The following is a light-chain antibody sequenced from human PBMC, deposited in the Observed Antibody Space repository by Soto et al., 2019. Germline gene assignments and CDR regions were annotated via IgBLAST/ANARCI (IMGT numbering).Light chain of an antibody. CDR3: QKYTSAPRT. Sequence: DIQMTQSPSSLSASVGDRVTITCRASQGIGNYLAWYQQKPGKDPKLLIYAASTLQSGVPSRFSGSGSGTDFTLTISGLQPEDVATYYCQKYTSAPRTFGPGTKVDIK. CDR2: AAS. V-gene: IGKV1-27*01. J-gene: IGKJ3*01. CDR1: QGIGNY.